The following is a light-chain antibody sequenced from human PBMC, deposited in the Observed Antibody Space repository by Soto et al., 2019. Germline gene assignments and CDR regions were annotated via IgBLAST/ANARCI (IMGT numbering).Light chain of an antibody. V-gene: IGLV2-11*01. CDR1: SSDVGVYNY. CDR3: CSYAGTYSYYD. CDR2: DVN. Sequence: QSVLTQPRSVSGSPGQSVTISCTGTSSDVGVYNYVSWYQQHPGKAPKLMIYDVNKRPSGVPDRFSGSKSGNTASLTISGLQAEDEADYYCCSYAGTYSYYDLGTGTKLTVL. J-gene: IGLJ1*01.